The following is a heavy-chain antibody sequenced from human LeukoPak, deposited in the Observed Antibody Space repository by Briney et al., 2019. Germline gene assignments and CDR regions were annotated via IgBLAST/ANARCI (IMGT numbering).Heavy chain of an antibody. V-gene: IGHV3-48*01. CDR1: GFTFSSYS. CDR3: ARDLLRFAFDI. CDR2: ISSSSSTV. D-gene: IGHD3-3*01. J-gene: IGHJ3*02. Sequence: GGSLRLSCAASGFTFSSYSMNWVRQAPGKGLEWVSYISSSSSTVYYADSVKGRFTISRDNSKNTLYLQMNSLRAEDTAVYYCARDLLRFAFDIWGQGTMVTVSS.